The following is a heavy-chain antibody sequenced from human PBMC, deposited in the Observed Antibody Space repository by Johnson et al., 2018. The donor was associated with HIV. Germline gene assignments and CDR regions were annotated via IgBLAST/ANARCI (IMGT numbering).Heavy chain of an antibody. Sequence: VQLVESGGGVVQPGRSLRLSCAASGFTFSSYVMHWVRQAPGKGLEWVSLIAWDGSSAYYADSVKGRFTIARDNSKNSLYLEMNSLRAEDTALYYCAKGYSSTWHDAFNIWGQGTMVTVSS. CDR2: IAWDGSSA. CDR3: AKGYSSTWHDAFNI. J-gene: IGHJ3*02. D-gene: IGHD6-13*01. V-gene: IGHV3-43D*03. CDR1: GFTFSSYV.